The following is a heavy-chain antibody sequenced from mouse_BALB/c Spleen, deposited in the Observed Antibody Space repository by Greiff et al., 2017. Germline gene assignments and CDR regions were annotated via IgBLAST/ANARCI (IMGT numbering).Heavy chain of an antibody. J-gene: IGHJ3*01. Sequence: EVKLVESGGGLVQPGGSLKLSCAASGFTFSSYGMSWVRQTPDKRLELVATINSNGGSTYYPDSVKGRFTISRDNAKNTLYLQMSSLKSEDTAMYYCARVSYYGNLAWFAYWGQGTLVTVSA. V-gene: IGHV5-6-3*01. CDR3: ARVSYYGNLAWFAY. D-gene: IGHD2-10*01. CDR2: INSNGGST. CDR1: GFTFSSYG.